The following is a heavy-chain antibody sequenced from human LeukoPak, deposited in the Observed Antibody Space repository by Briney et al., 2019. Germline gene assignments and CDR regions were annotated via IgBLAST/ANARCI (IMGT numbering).Heavy chain of an antibody. D-gene: IGHD2-2*01. CDR2: IYTSGST. Sequence: SEPLSPTCPVSGGSISSYYWSWLRPPAGKGLAWIGRIYTSGSTNYNPSLKSRVTMSVDTSKNQFSLKLSSVTAADTAVYYCARDIVVVPAAMRDGYYYYGMDVWGQGTTVTVSS. CDR1: GGSISSYY. CDR3: ARDIVVVPAAMRDGYYYYGMDV. J-gene: IGHJ6*02. V-gene: IGHV4-4*07.